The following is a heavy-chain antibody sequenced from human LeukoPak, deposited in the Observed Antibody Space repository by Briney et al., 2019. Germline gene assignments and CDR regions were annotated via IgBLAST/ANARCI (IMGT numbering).Heavy chain of an antibody. CDR2: IYTGGST. CDR3: ASGGGTSWLDY. CDR1: GGSISNYY. D-gene: IGHD6-13*01. Sequence: SETLSLTCTVSGGSISNYYWSWIRQPAGKGLEWIGRIYTGGSTNYNPSLKSRVTMSVDTSKNQFSLEVSSVTAADTAVYYCASGGGTSWLDYWGQGTLVIVSS. J-gene: IGHJ4*02. V-gene: IGHV4-4*07.